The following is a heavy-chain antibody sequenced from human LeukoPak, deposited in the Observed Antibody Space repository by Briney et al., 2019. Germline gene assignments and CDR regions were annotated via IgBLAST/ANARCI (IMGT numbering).Heavy chain of an antibody. D-gene: IGHD6-13*01. V-gene: IGHV1-18*04. CDR2: ISADNGKT. CDR3: ARRGQLVPIHY. J-gene: IGHJ4*02. Sequence: DSVTVSCKASGYTFTSYGISWVRQAPGQGLEWMGWISADNGKTNYAQTMEGRVTMTTDTSTSRAYMELKSLRSDDTAVYYCARRGQLVPIHYWGQGTLVTVSS. CDR1: GYTFTSYG.